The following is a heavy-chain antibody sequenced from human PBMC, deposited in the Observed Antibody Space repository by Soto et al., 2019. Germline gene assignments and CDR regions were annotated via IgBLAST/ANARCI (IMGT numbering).Heavy chain of an antibody. D-gene: IGHD3-16*01. Sequence: EVQLVESGGGLVKPGGSLRLSCTGSGFPFSAYNINWVRQAPGKGLEWVSSITVGSSHIYRPNSMKGRFTISRDDAKNSVYLQIDSLRDEDTALYYCSRSPEVGVRGAYWGQGTLVTVSS. CDR2: ITVGSSHI. CDR3: SRSPEVGVRGAY. V-gene: IGHV3-21*01. CDR1: GFPFSAYN. J-gene: IGHJ4*02.